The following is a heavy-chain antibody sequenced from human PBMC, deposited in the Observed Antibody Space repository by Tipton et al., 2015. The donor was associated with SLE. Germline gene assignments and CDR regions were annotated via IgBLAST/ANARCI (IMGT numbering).Heavy chain of an antibody. V-gene: IGHV4-39*07. Sequence: TLSLTCTVSGDSISSSSYYWGWIRQPPGKGLEWIGSIFYRGTTYYNPSLESRLTISRDTSKNQFSLRLGFVTAADTALYYCTRGSKFDIWGPGTMVTVSS. CDR1: GDSISSSSYY. D-gene: IGHD2-2*01. J-gene: IGHJ3*02. CDR2: IFYRGTT. CDR3: TRGSKFDI.